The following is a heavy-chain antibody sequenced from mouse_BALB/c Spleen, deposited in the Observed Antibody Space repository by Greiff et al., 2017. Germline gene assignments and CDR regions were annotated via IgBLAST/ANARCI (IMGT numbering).Heavy chain of an antibody. V-gene: IGHV1-5*01. J-gene: IGHJ4*01. D-gene: IGHD3-1*01. CDR2: IYPGNSDT. Sequence: VQLQQSGTVLARPGASVKMSCKASGYTFTSYWMHWVKQRPGQGLEWIGAIYPGNSDTSYNQKFKGKAKLTAVTSTSTAYMELSSLTNEDSAVYYCTTARATPYYAMDYWGQGTSVTVSS. CDR1: GYTFTSYW. CDR3: TTARATPYYAMDY.